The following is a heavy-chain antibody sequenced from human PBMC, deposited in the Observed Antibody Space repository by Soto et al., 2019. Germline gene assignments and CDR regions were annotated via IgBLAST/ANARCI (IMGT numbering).Heavy chain of an antibody. Sequence: ASVKVSCKASGYTFTSYGISWVRQAPGQGLEWMGWISAYNGNTNYAQKLQGRVTMTTDTSTSTAYMELRSLRSDDTAVYYCARDDHYYDSSGYTFDYWGQGTLVTVSS. J-gene: IGHJ4*02. CDR3: ARDDHYYDSSGYTFDY. V-gene: IGHV1-18*01. CDR2: ISAYNGNT. D-gene: IGHD3-22*01. CDR1: GYTFTSYG.